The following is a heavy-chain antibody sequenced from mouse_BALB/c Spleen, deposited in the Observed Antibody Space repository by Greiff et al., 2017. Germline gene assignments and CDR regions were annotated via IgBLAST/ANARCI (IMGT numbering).Heavy chain of an antibody. CDR1: GFSLTGYG. J-gene: IGHJ4*01. CDR2: IWGDGST. D-gene: IGHD1-1*01. CDR3: ARGGDYYGSSYDYYAMDY. V-gene: IGHV2-6-7*01. Sequence: VKLQESGPGLVAPSQSLSITCTVSGFSLTGYGVNWVRQPPGKGLEWLGMIWGDGSTDYNSALKSRLSISKDNSKSQVFLKMNSLQTDDTARYYCARGGDYYGSSYDYYAMDYWGQGTSVTVSS.